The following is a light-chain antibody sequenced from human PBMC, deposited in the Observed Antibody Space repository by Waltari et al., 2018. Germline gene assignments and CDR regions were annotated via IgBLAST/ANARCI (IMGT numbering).Light chain of an antibody. CDR2: RNN. Sequence: QSVLTQPPSASGTPGQRVTISCSGSSSNIGSNYVYWYQQPPGTAPKLLIYRNNQRPSGAPDGFSGSTSGTSASLAISGLRSEDDADYYCAAWDDSLRGRVFGGGTKLTVL. CDR3: AAWDDSLRGRV. J-gene: IGLJ3*02. CDR1: SSNIGSNY. V-gene: IGLV1-47*01.